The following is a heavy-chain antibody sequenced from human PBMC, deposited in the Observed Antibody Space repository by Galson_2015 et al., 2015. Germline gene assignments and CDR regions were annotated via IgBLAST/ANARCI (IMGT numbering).Heavy chain of an antibody. CDR3: AREDYSRTGLEY. D-gene: IGHD3-10*01. Sequence: SLRLSCAASGFTFSSYRMNWVRQAPGKGLEWISYIKSNSDTIYHADSVKGRFTISRDNAKNLLYFQMNSLRDEDTAVYYCAREDYSRTGLEYWGQGTLVTVSS. J-gene: IGHJ4*02. V-gene: IGHV3-48*02. CDR2: IKSNSDTI. CDR1: GFTFSSYR.